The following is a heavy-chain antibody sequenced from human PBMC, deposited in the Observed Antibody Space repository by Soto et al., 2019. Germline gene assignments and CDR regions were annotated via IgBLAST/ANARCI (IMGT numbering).Heavy chain of an antibody. J-gene: IGHJ4*01. CDR2: IKSDGST. D-gene: IGHD5-12*01. CDR3: ARGGYGIYGFDQ. Sequence: EVQLVESGGGSVQPGGSLRLSCAVSGFIFTNYWMHWVRQVPGKGLEWVSRIKSDGSTYYADSVKGRFTLSRDNAKNTWYLQMNSLRAEDTAVYYCARGGYGIYGFDQWGQGTPVTVSS. V-gene: IGHV3-74*01. CDR1: GFIFTNYW.